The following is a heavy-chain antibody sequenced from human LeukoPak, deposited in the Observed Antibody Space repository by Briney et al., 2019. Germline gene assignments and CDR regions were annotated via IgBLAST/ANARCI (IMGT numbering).Heavy chain of an antibody. CDR1: GCTVTSNY. D-gene: IGHD5-12*01. CDR3: AKDGYHYFDY. CDR2: IYNDGSRT. Sequence: PAGSLRLSCAASGCTVTSNYMSWVRQAPGEGLEWVSLIYNDGSRTYYADAVRGRFTIYRDTSEGTVYLQMDSLRPGDTAVYYCAKDGYHYFDYRGQGTLVTVSS. V-gene: IGHV3-53*01. J-gene: IGHJ4*02.